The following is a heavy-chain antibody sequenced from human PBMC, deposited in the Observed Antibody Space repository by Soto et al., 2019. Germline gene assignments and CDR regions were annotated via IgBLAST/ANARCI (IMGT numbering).Heavy chain of an antibody. CDR3: AGYCSGGSCYRDMGAFDI. Sequence: SETLSLTCTVSGGSISSGGYYWSWIRQHPGKGLEWIGYIYYSGSTYYNPSLKSRVTISVDTSKNQFSLKLSSVTAADTAVYYCAGYCSGGSCYRDMGAFDIWGQGTMVTVSS. CDR2: IYYSGST. V-gene: IGHV4-31*03. J-gene: IGHJ3*02. CDR1: GGSISSGGYY. D-gene: IGHD2-15*01.